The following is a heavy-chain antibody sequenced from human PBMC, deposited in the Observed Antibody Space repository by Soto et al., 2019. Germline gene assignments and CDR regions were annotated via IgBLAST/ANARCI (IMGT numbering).Heavy chain of an antibody. D-gene: IGHD4-4*01. CDR1: GYTFTSYD. CDR2: MNPNSGNT. J-gene: IGHJ6*02. Sequence: QVQLVQSGAEVKKPGASVKVSCKASGYTFTSYDINWVRQATGQGLEWMGWMNPNSGNTGYAQKFQGRVTMTRNTTISTDYMELRRLRSEDTAVYYCARGLHPYYYYGMDVWGQGTTVTASS. CDR3: ARGLHPYYYYGMDV. V-gene: IGHV1-8*01.